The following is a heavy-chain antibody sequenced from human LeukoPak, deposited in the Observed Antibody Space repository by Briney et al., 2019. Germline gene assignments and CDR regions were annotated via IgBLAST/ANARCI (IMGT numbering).Heavy chain of an antibody. D-gene: IGHD1-26*01. J-gene: IGHJ4*02. CDR3: ASGPSYSGSNEYFDS. CDR2: INTNTGNP. CDR1: GGTFSSYA. V-gene: IGHV7-4-1*02. Sequence: GASVKVSCKASGGTFSSYAISWVRQAPGQGLEWMGWINTNTGNPSYAQGFTGRFVFSLDTSVSTTYLQISRLKAEDTAVYYCASGPSYSGSNEYFDSWGQGTLVTVSS.